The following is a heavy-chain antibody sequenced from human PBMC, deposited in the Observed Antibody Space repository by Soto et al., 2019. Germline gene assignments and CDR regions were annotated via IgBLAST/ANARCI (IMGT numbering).Heavy chain of an antibody. V-gene: IGHV1-2*02. CDR3: ATGRRINTTLVGRQGYWYDT. Sequence: ASVKVSCKASGYTFTGYYMHWVRQAPGQGLEWMGWINPNSGGTNYAQKFQGRVTMTRDTSISTAYMELSRLRSDDAAVYYCATGRRINTTLVGRQGYWYDTWGQGTLVNVSS. J-gene: IGHJ5*02. CDR1: GYTFTGYY. D-gene: IGHD1-1*01. CDR2: INPNSGGT.